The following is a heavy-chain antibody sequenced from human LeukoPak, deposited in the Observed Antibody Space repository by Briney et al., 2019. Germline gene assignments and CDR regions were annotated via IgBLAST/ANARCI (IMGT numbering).Heavy chain of an antibody. V-gene: IGHV3-74*01. CDR1: GFTFSSYW. CDR2: INSDGSST. J-gene: IGHJ4*02. D-gene: IGHD5-12*01. Sequence: GGSLRLSCAASGFTFSSYWVHWVRQAPGKGLVWVSRINSDGSSTSYADSVKGRFTISRDNAKNTLYLQMNNLRAEDTAVYYCARDSVDAWLRNFDYWGQGTLVTVSS. CDR3: ARDSVDAWLRNFDY.